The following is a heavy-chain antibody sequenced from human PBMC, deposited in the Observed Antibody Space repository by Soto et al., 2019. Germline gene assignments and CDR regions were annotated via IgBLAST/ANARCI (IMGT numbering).Heavy chain of an antibody. J-gene: IGHJ4*02. Sequence: GGSLRLSCAASGFTFSSYAMSWVRQAPGKGLEWVSAISGSGGSTYYADSVKGWFTISRDNSKNTLYLQMNSLRAEDTAVYYCAKARNLYSSGWYYFDYWGQGTLVTVSS. CDR1: GFTFSSYA. V-gene: IGHV3-23*01. CDR3: AKARNLYSSGWYYFDY. D-gene: IGHD6-19*01. CDR2: ISGSGGST.